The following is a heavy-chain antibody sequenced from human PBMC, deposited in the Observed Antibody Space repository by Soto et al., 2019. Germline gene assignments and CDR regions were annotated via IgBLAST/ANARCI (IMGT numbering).Heavy chain of an antibody. CDR1: GGSFSGYY. V-gene: IGHV4-34*01. D-gene: IGHD2-15*01. Sequence: SETLSLTCAVYGGSFSGYYWSWIRQPPGKGLEWIGEINHSGSTNYNPSLKSRVTISVDTSKNQFSLKLSSVTAADTAVYYCASGKLGYCSGGSCYYYYYYYYMDVWGKGTTVTVSS. CDR3: ASGKLGYCSGGSCYYYYYYYYMDV. J-gene: IGHJ6*03. CDR2: INHSGST.